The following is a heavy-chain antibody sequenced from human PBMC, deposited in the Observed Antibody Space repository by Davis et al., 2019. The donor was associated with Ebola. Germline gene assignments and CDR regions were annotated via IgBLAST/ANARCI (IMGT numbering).Heavy chain of an antibody. CDR1: GDSVSSNSAA. Sequence: HSQTLSLTCAISGDSVSSNSAAWNWIRQSPSRGLEWLGKTYYRSKWFNDYAVSVKSRITIKPDTSKNQFSLHLNAVTPEDTAVYYCTRSRFYDDGSGFLPNDHWGQGTLVTVSS. V-gene: IGHV6-1*01. J-gene: IGHJ4*02. D-gene: IGHD3-22*01. CDR2: TYYRSKWFN. CDR3: TRSRFYDDGSGFLPNDH.